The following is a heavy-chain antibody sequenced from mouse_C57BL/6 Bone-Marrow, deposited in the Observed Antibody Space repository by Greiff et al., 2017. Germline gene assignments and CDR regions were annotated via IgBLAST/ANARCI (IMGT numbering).Heavy chain of an antibody. CDR3: STGNLSWDN. Sequence: LVESGAELVRPGASVKLSCTASGFNFKDDYMHWVKQRPERGLEWIGWIDPENGDTEYASKFQGKATITVDTSSNAAYLQLSSLTSEDTAVYYCSTGNLSWDNWGRGTTLTVTS. D-gene: IGHD2-1*01. J-gene: IGHJ2*01. CDR1: GFNFKDDY. V-gene: IGHV14-4*01. CDR2: IDPENGDT.